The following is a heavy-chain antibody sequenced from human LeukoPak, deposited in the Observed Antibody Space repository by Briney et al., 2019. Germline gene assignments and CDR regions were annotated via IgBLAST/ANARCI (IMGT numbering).Heavy chain of an antibody. CDR2: MSSSSSTI. V-gene: IGHV3-48*01. J-gene: IGHJ3*02. Sequence: GGSLRLSCAASGFTFSSYSMNWVRQAPGKGLEWVSYMSSSSSTIYYADSVKGRFTISRDNAKNSLYLQMNSLRAEDTAVYYCARSHRSSGYYGDALDIWGQGTMVTASS. D-gene: IGHD3-22*01. CDR3: ARSHRSSGYYGDALDI. CDR1: GFTFSSYS.